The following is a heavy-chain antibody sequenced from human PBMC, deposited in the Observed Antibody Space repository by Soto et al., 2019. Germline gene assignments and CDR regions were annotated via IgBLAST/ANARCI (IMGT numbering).Heavy chain of an antibody. CDR2: ISAYNGNT. CDR3: ARESRCYSGYDISFDY. CDR1: GYAFTSYG. Sequence: ASVKVSCKASGYAFTSYGISWVRQAPGQGLEWMGWISAYNGNTNYAQKLQGRVTMTTDTSTSTAYMELRSLRPDDTAVYYCARESRCYSGYDISFDYWGQGSLVTVSS. D-gene: IGHD5-12*01. J-gene: IGHJ4*02. V-gene: IGHV1-18*01.